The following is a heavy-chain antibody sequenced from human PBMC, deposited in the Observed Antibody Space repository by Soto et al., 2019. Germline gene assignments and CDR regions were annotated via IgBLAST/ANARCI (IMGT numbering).Heavy chain of an antibody. CDR2: ISGSGGTT. CDR1: GFTFSSYS. CDR3: SKGGVGYYDSTGSYLYYYYGMEV. Sequence: EVQLLESGGGLVQPGGSLRLSCAASGFTFSSYSMIWVRQAPGKGLEWVPAISGSGGTTYYADSVKGRFTISRDNSKNTLYLHMNSRRAEGTVVYYCSKGGVGYYDSTGSYLYYYYGMEVWGQGTTVTVSS. D-gene: IGHD3-22*01. V-gene: IGHV3-23*01. J-gene: IGHJ6*02.